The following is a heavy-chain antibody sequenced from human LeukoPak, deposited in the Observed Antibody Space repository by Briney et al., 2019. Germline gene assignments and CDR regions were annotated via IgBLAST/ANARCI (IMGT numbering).Heavy chain of an antibody. V-gene: IGHV3-33*06. CDR2: ICFDGSNS. D-gene: IGHD5-12*01. CDR3: AKDKAAGYSDYDWIPDN. Sequence: GTSLRLSCAASGFAFSGYVMHWVRQAPGKGLEWVAIICFDGSNSSYADSVKGRFTISRDNSKNTLLLQMNSLRVEDTAVYYCAKDKAAGYSDYDWIPDNWGQGPLVTVSS. CDR1: GFAFSGYV. J-gene: IGHJ4*02.